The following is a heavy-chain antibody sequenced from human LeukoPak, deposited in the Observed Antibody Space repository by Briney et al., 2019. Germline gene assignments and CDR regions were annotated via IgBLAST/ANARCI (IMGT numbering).Heavy chain of an antibody. CDR2: INSDGSRT. Sequence: GGSLRLSCAASGFTFTSYWMHWVRQAPGKGLVWVSRINSDGSRTSYADSVKGRFTISRDNAKNTLYLQMNSLRADDTAVYYCARGAVGSYDWFDPWGQGTLVTVSS. J-gene: IGHJ5*02. D-gene: IGHD1-26*01. CDR1: GFTFTSYW. V-gene: IGHV3-74*01. CDR3: ARGAVGSYDWFDP.